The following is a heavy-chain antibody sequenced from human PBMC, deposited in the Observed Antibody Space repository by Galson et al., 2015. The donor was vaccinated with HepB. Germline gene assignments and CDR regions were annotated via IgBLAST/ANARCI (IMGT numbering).Heavy chain of an antibody. V-gene: IGHV3-74*01. CDR1: GFTFSSYW. Sequence: SLRLSCAASGFTFSSYWMHWVRQAPGKGLVWVSRIKTDGSYTSYADSVKGRFTISRGNAKNTVYLEMNSLRTEDTSIYYCVRSSNFDTWGHGTLVTVSS. D-gene: IGHD2-2*01. CDR2: IKTDGSYT. CDR3: VRSSNFDT. J-gene: IGHJ4*01.